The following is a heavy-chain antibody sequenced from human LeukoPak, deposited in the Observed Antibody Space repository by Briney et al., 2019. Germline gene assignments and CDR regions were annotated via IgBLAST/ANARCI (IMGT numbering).Heavy chain of an antibody. CDR2: IGAYNGNT. V-gene: IGHV1-18*01. D-gene: IGHD1-26*01. J-gene: IGHJ3*02. CDR1: GYTFTSYG. Sequence: ASAKVSCKASGYTFTSYGISWVRQAPGQGLEWRGWIGAYNGNTNYAQKLQGRVTMTTDTSTSTAYMELRSLRSDDTAVCYCARERPGAKGGAFDIWGQGTMVTVSS. CDR3: ARERPGAKGGAFDI.